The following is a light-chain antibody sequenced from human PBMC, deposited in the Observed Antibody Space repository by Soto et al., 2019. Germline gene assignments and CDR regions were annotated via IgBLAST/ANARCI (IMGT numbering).Light chain of an antibody. J-gene: IGKJ1*01. Sequence: EIVLTQSPGTLSLSPGERGTLSCRASQNLGTLYLAWFQQKSGQAPRLLIYSASRRATGIPDRFTGSGSGTDFTLTISRLEPEDFAVYYCQHFVNSLTWTFGQGTKVDIK. CDR2: SAS. CDR1: QNLGTLY. V-gene: IGKV3-20*01. CDR3: QHFVNSLTWT.